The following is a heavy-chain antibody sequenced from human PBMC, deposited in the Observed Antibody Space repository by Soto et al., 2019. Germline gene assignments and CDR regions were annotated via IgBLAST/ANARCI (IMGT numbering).Heavy chain of an antibody. CDR1: GFTFSTYA. D-gene: IGHD6-13*01. CDR3: ARETSNTWCDY. V-gene: IGHV3-30-3*01. CDR2: ISYEGSIK. J-gene: IGHJ4*01. Sequence: QVQLVESGGGVVQPGRSLRLSCAASGFTFSTYARHWVRQAPGKGMERVAVISYEGSIKSYADSVKGRFTISRDNSKNTLYLQMNSLRADDTAVYYCARETSNTWCDYWGHGTLVTVSS.